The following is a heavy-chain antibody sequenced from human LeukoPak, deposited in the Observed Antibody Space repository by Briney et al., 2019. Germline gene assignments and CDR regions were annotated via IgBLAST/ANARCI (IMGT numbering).Heavy chain of an antibody. D-gene: IGHD1-26*01. J-gene: IGHJ5*02. Sequence: GGSLRLSCAASGFTFSDSAIHWVRQSSGKGLEWIGHMDKETNLYATALAASVKGRFTVSRDDSKNTAYLHMNSLKTEDTALYYCTRDSGTYNWFHPWGQGTLVTVSS. CDR2: MDKETNLYAT. CDR3: TRDSGTYNWFHP. V-gene: IGHV3-73*01. CDR1: GFTFSDSA.